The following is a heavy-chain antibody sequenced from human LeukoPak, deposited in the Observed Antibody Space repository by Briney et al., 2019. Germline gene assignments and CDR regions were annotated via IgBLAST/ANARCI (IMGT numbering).Heavy chain of an antibody. CDR2: INSDGSST. CDR3: ARVLSGRGSLYDYYYYMDV. V-gene: IGHV3-74*01. D-gene: IGHD3-10*01. J-gene: IGHJ6*03. CDR1: GFTFSNYW. Sequence: GGSLRLSCAASGFTFSNYWMHWVRQAPGKGLVWVSRINSDGSSTSYADSVKGRFTISRDNAKNTLYLQMNSLRAEDTAVYYCARVLSGRGSLYDYYYYMDVWGKGTTVTISS.